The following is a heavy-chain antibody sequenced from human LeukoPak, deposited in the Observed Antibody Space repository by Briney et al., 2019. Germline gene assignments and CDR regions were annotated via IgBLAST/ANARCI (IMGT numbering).Heavy chain of an antibody. Sequence: SVTLSLTCTVSSGSISSYYWTWIRQPPGKGLEWIGNSYYNGTANYNLFLNSRVTISVDTSRNQFSLKLSSVTAADTAVYYCARQYRGIAVAGLDYWGQGTLVTVSS. CDR2: SYYNGTA. CDR1: SGSISSYY. J-gene: IGHJ4*02. V-gene: IGHV4-59*08. CDR3: ARQYRGIAVAGLDY. D-gene: IGHD6-19*01.